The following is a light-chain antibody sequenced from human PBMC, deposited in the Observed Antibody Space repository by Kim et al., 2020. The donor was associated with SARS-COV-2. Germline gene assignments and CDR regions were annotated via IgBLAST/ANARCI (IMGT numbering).Light chain of an antibody. CDR2: GAS. CDR3: HQYGTSPET. V-gene: IGKV3-20*01. Sequence: EIVLTQSPGTLSLSPGERATLSCRASQSVSSSSIAWYQQKPGQAPRVLIYGASNRAAGIPDRFSGSGSVTDFTLTISRLEPEDFALYYCHQYGTSPETFGQGTKVDIK. J-gene: IGKJ1*01. CDR1: QSVSSSS.